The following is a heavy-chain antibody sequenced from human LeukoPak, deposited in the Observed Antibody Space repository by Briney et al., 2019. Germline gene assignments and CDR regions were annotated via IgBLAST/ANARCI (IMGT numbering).Heavy chain of an antibody. V-gene: IGHV3-23*01. J-gene: IGHJ4*02. D-gene: IGHD7-27*01. CDR2: ISYNGAST. CDR1: GFTFGDVV. Sequence: PGGSLRLSCVASGFTFGDVVMSWVRQAPGKGLEWVSAISYNGASTDYADSVKGRFAISRDNFKNTLYLQMNSLRAEDTAVYYCARRTGGTKDYWGQGTQVTVSS. CDR3: ARRTGGTKDY.